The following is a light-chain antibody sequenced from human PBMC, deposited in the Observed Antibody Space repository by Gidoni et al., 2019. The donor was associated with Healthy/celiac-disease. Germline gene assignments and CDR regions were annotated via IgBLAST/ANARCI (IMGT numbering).Light chain of an antibody. V-gene: IGKV3-15*01. CDR3: QQYNNWPPYT. CDR1: QSVSSN. CDR2: GAS. J-gene: IGKJ2*01. Sequence: EIVMTQSPATLSGSPGERATLSCRASQSVSSNLAWYQQKPGQAPRLLIYGASTRANGIQARVSGSGSGTEFTLTISSLQSEDFAVYYCQQYNNWPPYTFGQGTKLEIK.